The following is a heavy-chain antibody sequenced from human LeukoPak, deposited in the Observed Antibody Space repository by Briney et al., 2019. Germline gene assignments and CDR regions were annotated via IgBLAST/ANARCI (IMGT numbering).Heavy chain of an antibody. CDR2: ISSSSSYI. D-gene: IGHD3-3*01. CDR3: ARGLTRAITIFGVVIPNWFDP. V-gene: IGHV3-21*01. J-gene: IGHJ5*02. Sequence: PGGSLRLSCAASGFTFSNAWMSWVRQAPGKGLEWVSSISSSSSYIYYADSVKGRFTISRDNAKNSLYLQMNSLRAEDTAVYYCARGLTRAITIFGVVIPNWFDPWGQGTLVTVSS. CDR1: GFTFSNAW.